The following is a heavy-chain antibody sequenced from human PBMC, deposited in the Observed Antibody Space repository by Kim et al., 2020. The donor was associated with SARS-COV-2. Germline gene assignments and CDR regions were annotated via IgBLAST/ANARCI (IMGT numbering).Heavy chain of an antibody. CDR1: GGSISSSSYY. CDR3: ARGIDIVVVPAARVHW. J-gene: IGHJ5*01. Sequence: SETLSLTCTVSGGSISSSSYYWGWIRQPPGKGLECIGSIYYSGSTYYNPSLKSRVTISVDTSKNQFSLKLSSVTAADTAVYYCARGIDIVVVPAARVHW. D-gene: IGHD2-2*01. CDR2: IYYSGST. V-gene: IGHV4-39*01.